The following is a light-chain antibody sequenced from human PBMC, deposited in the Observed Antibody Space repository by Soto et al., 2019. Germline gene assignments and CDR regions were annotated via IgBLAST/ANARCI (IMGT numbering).Light chain of an antibody. CDR3: QQSYTTPIT. Sequence: DIQITQSPSSLSASVGDSLTLNCRASQYISTYLNWYQQKPGKAPKLLIYVASSLQSGVPSRFSGSGSGTEFTLTISSLQSEDFATYYCQQSYTTPITFGQGTRLEIK. V-gene: IGKV1-39*01. J-gene: IGKJ5*01. CDR1: QYISTY. CDR2: VAS.